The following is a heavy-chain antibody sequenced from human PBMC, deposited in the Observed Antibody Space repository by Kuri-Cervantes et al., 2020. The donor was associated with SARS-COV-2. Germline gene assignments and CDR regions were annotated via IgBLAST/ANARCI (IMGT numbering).Heavy chain of an antibody. J-gene: IGHJ3*02. CDR3: ASDSSGWYRDAFDI. CDR1: GFTFSSYA. CDR2: ISYDGSNK. V-gene: IGHV3-30-3*01. D-gene: IGHD6-19*01. Sequence: LSLTCAASGFTFSSYAMHWVRQAPGKGLEWVAVISYDGSNKYYADSVKGRFTISRDNAKNSLYLQMNSLRAEDTAVYYCASDSSGWYRDAFDIWGQGTMVT.